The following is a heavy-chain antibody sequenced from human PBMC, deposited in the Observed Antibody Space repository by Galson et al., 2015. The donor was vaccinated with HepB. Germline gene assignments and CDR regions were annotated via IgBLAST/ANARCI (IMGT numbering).Heavy chain of an antibody. J-gene: IGHJ5*02. D-gene: IGHD3-16*01. CDR3: ANRLRSPGTFVWFDP. Sequence: SLRLSCAASGFTFSSYAMSWVRQAPGKGLEWVSEVSGSGSNTYYADSVKGRFTISRDNSKNTLYLQMNSLRAEDTAVYYCANRLRSPGTFVWFDPWGQGTLVSVSS. CDR2: VSGSGSNT. V-gene: IGHV3-23*01. CDR1: GFTFSSYA.